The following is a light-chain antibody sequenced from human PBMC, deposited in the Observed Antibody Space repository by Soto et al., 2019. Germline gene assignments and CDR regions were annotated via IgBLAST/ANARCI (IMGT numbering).Light chain of an antibody. CDR2: DAS. CDR1: QSISSW. Sequence: DIQTTQSRSTLSASVGDRLTITCLASQSISSWLAWYQQKPGKAPKLLIYDASSLESGVPSRLSGSGSGTEFTLTISSLHPDYSATYYCQQYNSYWTFGQGTKVDIK. J-gene: IGKJ1*01. V-gene: IGKV1-5*01. CDR3: QQYNSYWT.